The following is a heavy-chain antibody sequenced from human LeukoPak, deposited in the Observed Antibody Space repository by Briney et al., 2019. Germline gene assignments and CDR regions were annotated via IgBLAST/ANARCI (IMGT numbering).Heavy chain of an antibody. CDR3: ARPSLDYGGIDAFDF. CDR1: GGSISSYY. Sequence: PSETLSLTCTVSGGSISSYYWSWIRQPPGKGLEWIGFIYYSGSTNYNPSLKSRVTISVDTSKNQFSLKLSSVTAADTAVYYCARPSLDYGGIDAFDFWGQGTPVTVSS. D-gene: IGHD4-23*01. CDR2: IYYSGST. V-gene: IGHV4-59*08. J-gene: IGHJ3*01.